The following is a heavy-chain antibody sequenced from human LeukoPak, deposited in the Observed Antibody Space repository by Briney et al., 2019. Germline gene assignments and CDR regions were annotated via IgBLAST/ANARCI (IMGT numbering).Heavy chain of an antibody. CDR2: IYYSGST. CDR1: GGSISSYY. CDR3: ARDDIGGAYAFDI. Sequence: PSETLCLTCTVSGGSISSYYWSWIRQPPGKGLEWIGYIYYSGSTNYNPSLKSRVTISVDTSKNQFSLKLSSVTAADTAVYYCARDDIGGAYAFDIWGQGTMVTVSS. J-gene: IGHJ3*02. D-gene: IGHD2-15*01. V-gene: IGHV4-59*01.